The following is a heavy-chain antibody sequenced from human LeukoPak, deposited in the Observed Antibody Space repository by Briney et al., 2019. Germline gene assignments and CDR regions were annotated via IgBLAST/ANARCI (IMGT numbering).Heavy chain of an antibody. CDR3: AELGITMIGGV. Sequence: GGSLRLSCAASGFTFSSYGLSWVRQAPGKGLEWVSAISGSGGGTFYADSVRGRFTISRDNSKNTVYLQMNSLRAEDTAVYYCAELGITMIGGVWGKGTTVTISS. CDR2: ISGSGGGT. CDR1: GFTFSSYG. V-gene: IGHV3-23*01. J-gene: IGHJ6*04. D-gene: IGHD3-10*02.